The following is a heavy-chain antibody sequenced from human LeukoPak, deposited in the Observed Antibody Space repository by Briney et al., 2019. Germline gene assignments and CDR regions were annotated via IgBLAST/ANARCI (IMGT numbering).Heavy chain of an antibody. CDR2: IYYSGST. J-gene: IGHJ6*03. Sequence: SETLSLTCTVSGGSISSYYWGWIRQPPGKGLEWIGYIYYSGSTNYNPSLKSRVTMSVDTSKNQFSLKLSSVTAADTAVYYCARRAVTTSPYYYYYYMDVWGKGTTVTVSS. CDR1: GGSISSYY. V-gene: IGHV4-59*01. D-gene: IGHD4-11*01. CDR3: ARRAVTTSPYYYYYYMDV.